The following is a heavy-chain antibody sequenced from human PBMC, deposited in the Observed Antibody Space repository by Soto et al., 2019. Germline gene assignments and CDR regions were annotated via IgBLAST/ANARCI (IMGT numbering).Heavy chain of an antibody. Sequence: ASVKVSCQPSGYTFTSYGISWVRQAPGQGLEWMGWISTYKGNTNYAQKFQGRVTMTTDTSTSTAYMELRSLRSDDTAVYYCGRGPYDYVWGSNPPHFDYWGQGTLVTVSS. V-gene: IGHV1-18*01. D-gene: IGHD3-16*02. CDR3: GRGPYDYVWGSNPPHFDY. J-gene: IGHJ4*02. CDR1: GYTFTSYG. CDR2: ISTYKGNT.